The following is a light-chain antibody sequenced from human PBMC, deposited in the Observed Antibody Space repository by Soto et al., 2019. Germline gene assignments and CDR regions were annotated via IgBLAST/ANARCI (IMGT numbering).Light chain of an antibody. CDR1: SSDVGAYNY. CDR2: DVS. J-gene: IGLJ1*01. CDR3: CSYTTTSTYV. Sequence: QSALTQPASVSGSPGQSIAISCTGTSSDVGAYNYVSWYQQHPGKAPKLMIYDVSNRPSGVSDRFSGSKSGNTASLTISGLQAEDEADYYCCSYTTTSTYVFGPATKLTVL. V-gene: IGLV2-14*03.